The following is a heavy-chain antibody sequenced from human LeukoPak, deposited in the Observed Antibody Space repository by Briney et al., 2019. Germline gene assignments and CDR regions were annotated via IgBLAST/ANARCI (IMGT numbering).Heavy chain of an antibody. Sequence: SQTLSLTCVISGDSVSSNSAAWNWIRQSPSRGLEWLGRTYYRSKWYNDYAVSVKSRITINPDTSKNQFSLQLNSVTPEDTAVYYCARDLNSMVRGVANYYYYYMDVWGKGTTVTVSS. V-gene: IGHV6-1*01. CDR2: TYYRSKWYN. CDR1: GDSVSSNSAA. CDR3: ARDLNSMVRGVANYYYYYMDV. D-gene: IGHD3-10*01. J-gene: IGHJ6*03.